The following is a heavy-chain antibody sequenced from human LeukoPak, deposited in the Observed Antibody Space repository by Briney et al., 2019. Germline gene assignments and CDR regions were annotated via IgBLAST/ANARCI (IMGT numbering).Heavy chain of an antibody. CDR3: SRVGTSGWPNYFDS. CDR1: GFTFSSYD. CDR2: IGTSGDT. V-gene: IGHV3-13*04. J-gene: IGHJ4*02. Sequence: PGGPLRLSCAASGFTFSSYDMHWVRQATGKGLEWVSVIGTSGDTYYAGSVKGRFTISRENAKNSLYLQMNSLTAGDTAVYYCSRVGTSGWPNYFDSWGQGTLVTVSP. D-gene: IGHD6-19*01.